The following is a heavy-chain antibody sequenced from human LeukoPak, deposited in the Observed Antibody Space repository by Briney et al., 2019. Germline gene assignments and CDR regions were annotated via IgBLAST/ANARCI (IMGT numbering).Heavy chain of an antibody. Sequence: GGSLRLSCAASGFTFSSYGMNWVRQAPGKGLEWVSAISGSGGSTYYADSVKGRFTISRDNSKNTLYLQMNSLRAEDTAVYYCARQLELRDYWGQGTLVTVSS. J-gene: IGHJ4*02. V-gene: IGHV3-23*01. CDR3: ARQLELRDY. CDR2: ISGSGGST. CDR1: GFTFSSYG. D-gene: IGHD1-7*01.